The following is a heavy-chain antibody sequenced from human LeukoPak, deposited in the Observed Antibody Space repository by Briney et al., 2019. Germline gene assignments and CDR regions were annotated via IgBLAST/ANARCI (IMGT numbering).Heavy chain of an antibody. Sequence: PSETLSLTCAVYGGSFSGYYWSWIRQPPGKGLEWIGSIYYSGSTYYNPSLKSRVTISVDTSKNQFSLKLSSVTAADTAVYYCVRHPRIAVAGPFDYWGQGTLVTVSS. D-gene: IGHD6-19*01. CDR3: VRHPRIAVAGPFDY. CDR1: GGSFSGYY. J-gene: IGHJ4*02. V-gene: IGHV4-34*01. CDR2: IYYSGST.